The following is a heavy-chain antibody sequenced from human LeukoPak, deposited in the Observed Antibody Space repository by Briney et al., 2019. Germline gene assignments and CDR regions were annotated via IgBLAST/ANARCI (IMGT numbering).Heavy chain of an antibody. V-gene: IGHV1-69*13. CDR3: ARLRAPYSGYDLGYYYYGMDV. J-gene: IGHJ6*02. D-gene: IGHD5-12*01. Sequence: GASVKVSCKASGGTFSSYAISWVRQAPGQGLEWMGGIIPIFGTANYAQKFQGRVTITADESTSTAYMELSSLRPEDTAVYYCARLRAPYSGYDLGYYYYGMDVWGQGTTVTVSS. CDR1: GGTFSSYA. CDR2: IIPIFGTA.